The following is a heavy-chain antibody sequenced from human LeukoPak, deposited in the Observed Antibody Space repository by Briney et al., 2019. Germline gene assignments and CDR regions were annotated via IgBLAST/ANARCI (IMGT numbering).Heavy chain of an antibody. CDR3: ARDADPYYYYDSSGYYPTWCDP. V-gene: IGHV1-69*05. CDR2: IIPIFGTA. D-gene: IGHD3-22*01. CDR1: GGTFSSYA. J-gene: IGHJ5*02. Sequence: ASVKVSCKASGGTFSSYAISWVRQAPGQGLEWMGGIIPIFGTANYAQKFQGGVTITTDESTSTAYMELSSLRSEDTAVYYCARDADPYYYYDSSGYYPTWCDPWGKETLVTVSS.